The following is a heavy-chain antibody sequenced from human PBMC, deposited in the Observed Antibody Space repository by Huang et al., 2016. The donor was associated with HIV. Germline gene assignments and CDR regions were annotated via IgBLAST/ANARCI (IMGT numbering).Heavy chain of an antibody. J-gene: IGHJ4*02. CDR2: IHYDGSNR. Sequence: QVQLVESGGGVVQPGGSLRLSCAACGFTFSSYGMHWVRQAPGKGLEWVAFIHYDGSNRYYADSVKGRFTISRDNSKNTLYLQMNSLRAEDTAVYFCAKFGSSGYLPRYSFDYWGQGTLVTVSS. V-gene: IGHV3-30*02. D-gene: IGHD3-22*01. CDR1: GFTFSSYG. CDR3: AKFGSSGYLPRYSFDY.